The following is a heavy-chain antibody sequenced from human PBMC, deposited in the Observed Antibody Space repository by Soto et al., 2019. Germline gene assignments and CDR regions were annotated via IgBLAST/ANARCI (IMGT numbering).Heavy chain of an antibody. CDR3: ARRARPDFFYSDG. V-gene: IGHV3-64*01. D-gene: IGHD6-6*01. Sequence: ESGGGLAQPGGSLRLSCAASGFTLSGYAMDWVRQAPGKGLEYVSGISSNGVGTYYANSVQGRFTISRDNSKNTVYLQMGSVRPVDMAVYYFARRARPDFFYSDGWGKGATVTVSS. CDR1: GFTLSGYA. J-gene: IGHJ6*03. CDR2: ISSNGVGT.